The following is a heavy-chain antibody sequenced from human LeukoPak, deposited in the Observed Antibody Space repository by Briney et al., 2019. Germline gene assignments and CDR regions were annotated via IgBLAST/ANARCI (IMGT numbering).Heavy chain of an antibody. V-gene: IGHV4-38-2*02. J-gene: IGHJ4*02. D-gene: IGHD3-22*01. CDR3: AGAMTSYYYDSSGRSFDY. CDR2: IYHSGST. Sequence: SETLSLTCTVSGYSISSGYYWGWIRQPPGKGLEWIGSIYHSGSTYYNPSLKSRVTISVDTSKNQFSLKLSSVTAADTAVYYCAGAMTSYYYDSSGRSFDYWGQGTLVTVSS. CDR1: GYSISSGYY.